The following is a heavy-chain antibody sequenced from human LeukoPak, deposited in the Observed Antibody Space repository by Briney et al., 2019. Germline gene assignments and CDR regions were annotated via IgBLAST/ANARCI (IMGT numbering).Heavy chain of an antibody. CDR1: GGSFSGYY. D-gene: IGHD6-6*01. Sequence: SETLSLTCAVYGGSFSGYYWSWIRQPPGKGLEWIGEINHSGSTSYNPPLKSRVTISVDTSKSQFSLKLSSVTAADTAVYYCARALKGYSSSYNWFDPWGQGTLVTVSS. V-gene: IGHV4-34*01. CDR2: INHSGST. CDR3: ARALKGYSSSYNWFDP. J-gene: IGHJ5*02.